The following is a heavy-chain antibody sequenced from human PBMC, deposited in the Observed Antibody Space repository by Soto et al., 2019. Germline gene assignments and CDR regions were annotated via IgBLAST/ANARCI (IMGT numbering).Heavy chain of an antibody. CDR1: GDSIISCSYY. V-gene: IGHV4-39*01. Sequence: SETLSLTCTVSGDSIISCSYYWAWIRQPPGKGLEWIVRIFRTENAYYNPSLKSRVTLSADTSQNQFSLELRFVTAADTAVYYCARQERYANWFDPWGQGTLVTVSS. CDR2: IFRTENA. CDR3: ARQERYANWFDP. J-gene: IGHJ5*02. D-gene: IGHD1-1*01.